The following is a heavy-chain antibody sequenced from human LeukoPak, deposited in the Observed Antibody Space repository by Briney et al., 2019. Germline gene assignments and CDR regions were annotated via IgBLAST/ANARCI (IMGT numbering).Heavy chain of an antibody. CDR1: GGSISSSSW. CDR2: IYHSGST. V-gene: IGHV4-4*02. D-gene: IGHD3-22*01. J-gene: IGHJ1*01. CDR3: ATRTYFYDSSGYSATEYFQH. Sequence: SETLSLTCAVSGGSISSSSWWSWVRQSPGKGLEWIGEIYHSGSTNYNPSLKSRVTISVDKSKNQFSLELSSVAAADTAVYYCATRTYFYDSSGYSATEYFQHWGQGTLVTVSS.